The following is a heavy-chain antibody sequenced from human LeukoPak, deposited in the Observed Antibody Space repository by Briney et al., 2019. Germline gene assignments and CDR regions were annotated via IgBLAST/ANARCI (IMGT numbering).Heavy chain of an antibody. CDR3: ARSVSGSYYYFDY. J-gene: IGHJ4*02. V-gene: IGHV4-34*01. CDR2: INHSGGT. D-gene: IGHD1-26*01. CDR1: GGSFSGYY. Sequence: SETLSLTCAVYGGSFSGYYWSWIRQPPGKGLEWIGEINHSGGTNYNPSLKSRVTISVDTSKNQFSLKLSSVTAADTAVYYCARSVSGSYYYFDYWGQGTLVTVSS.